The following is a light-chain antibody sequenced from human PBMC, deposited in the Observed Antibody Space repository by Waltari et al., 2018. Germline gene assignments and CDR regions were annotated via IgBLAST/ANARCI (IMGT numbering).Light chain of an antibody. CDR1: QSISSY. CDR2: AAS. CDR3: QQSYSTPRT. Sequence: DIQMTQSPSSLSASVGDRVPITCRASQSISSYLNWYQQKPGKAPKLLIYAASSLQSGVPARCSGSGSGTDFTLTISSLQTEDFATYYCQQSYSTPRTFGGGTKVEIK. V-gene: IGKV1-39*01. J-gene: IGKJ4*01.